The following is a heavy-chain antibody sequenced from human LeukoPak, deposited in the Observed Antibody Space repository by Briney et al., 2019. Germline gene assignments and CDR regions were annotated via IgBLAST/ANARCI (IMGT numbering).Heavy chain of an antibody. Sequence: ASVKVSCKASGYTFTSYGISWVRQAPGQGLEWMGWISAYNGNTNYAQKLQGRVTMTTDTSTSTAYMELRSLRSDDTAVYYCARSQTITIFGVVIPDFFDYWGQGTLVTVSS. J-gene: IGHJ4*02. D-gene: IGHD3-3*01. V-gene: IGHV1-18*01. CDR3: ARSQTITIFGVVIPDFFDY. CDR1: GYTFTSYG. CDR2: ISAYNGNT.